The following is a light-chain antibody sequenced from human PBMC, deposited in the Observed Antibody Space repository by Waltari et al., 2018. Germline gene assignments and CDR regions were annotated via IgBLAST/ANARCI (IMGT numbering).Light chain of an antibody. Sequence: DQQRPDKAPNLLVYGFSKRPSGVSPRFPGSKSGNTAALTIAGLRAEDEADYYCSSARTSSVVVFGGGTRLTVL. CDR2: GFS. CDR3: SSARTSSVVV. V-gene: IGLV2-14*04. J-gene: IGLJ2*01.